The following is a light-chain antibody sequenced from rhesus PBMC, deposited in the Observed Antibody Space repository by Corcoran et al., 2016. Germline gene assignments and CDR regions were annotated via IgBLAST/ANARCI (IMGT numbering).Light chain of an antibody. J-gene: IGKJ1*01. CDR3: LQDYTPPWT. V-gene: IGKV1-94*01. CDR1: QGIHME. Sequence: DIQMTQSPSSLSASVGDRVTVTCRASQGIHMELSWYQQKPGTAPTLLIYAASSLQTGVSSRFSGSRSVTEFTLTINSLQPEDVASYYCLQDYTPPWTFGQGTKVEIK. CDR2: AAS.